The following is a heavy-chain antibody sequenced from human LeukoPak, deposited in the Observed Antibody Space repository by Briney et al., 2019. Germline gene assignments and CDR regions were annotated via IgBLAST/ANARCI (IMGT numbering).Heavy chain of an antibody. CDR2: IRSKAYGGTT. D-gene: IGHD3-22*01. J-gene: IGHJ4*02. Sequence: PGRSLRLSCTASGFTFGDYAMSWFRQAPGKGLEWVGFIRSKAYGGTTEYAASVKGRFTISRDDSKSIAYLQMNSLKTEDTAVYYCTSSADYYDSSGYKNWGQGTLVTVSS. CDR3: TSSADYYDSSGYKN. V-gene: IGHV3-49*03. CDR1: GFTFGDYA.